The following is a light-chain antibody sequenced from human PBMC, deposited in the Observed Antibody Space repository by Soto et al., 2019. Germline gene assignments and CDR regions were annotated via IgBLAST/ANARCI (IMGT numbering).Light chain of an antibody. CDR3: QRYNNWPLT. Sequence: EIVLTQSPGTLSLSPGERATLSCRASHSVSSSYLAWYQQKPGQAPRLLIYGASSRATGIPVRFSGSGSGTEFTLTISSLQSEDFAVYYCQRYNNWPLTFGQGTRLEI. CDR1: HSVSSSY. CDR2: GAS. V-gene: IGKV3-15*01. J-gene: IGKJ5*01.